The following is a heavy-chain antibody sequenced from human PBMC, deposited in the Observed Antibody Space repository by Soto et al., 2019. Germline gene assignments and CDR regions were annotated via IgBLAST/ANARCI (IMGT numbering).Heavy chain of an antibody. V-gene: IGHV1-18*04. CDR2: ISAYNGNT. CDR3: ARAPPYYYDSSGYPVDY. D-gene: IGHD3-22*01. Sequence: VKDSCKASGYTFTSYGISWVRQAPGQGLEWMGWISAYNGNTNYAQKLQGRVTMTTDTSTSTAYMELRSLRSDDTAVYYCARAPPYYYDSSGYPVDYWGQGTLVTVSS. J-gene: IGHJ4*02. CDR1: GYTFTSYG.